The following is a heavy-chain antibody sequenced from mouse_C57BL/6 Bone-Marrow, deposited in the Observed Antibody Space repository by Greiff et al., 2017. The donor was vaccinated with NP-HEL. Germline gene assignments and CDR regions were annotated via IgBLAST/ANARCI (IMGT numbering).Heavy chain of an antibody. J-gene: IGHJ2*01. D-gene: IGHD2-1*01. CDR1: GYTFTSYW. CDR3: ATIYYGNYGVPHDY. Sequence: VQLQQPGAELVMPGASVKLSCKASGYTFTSYWMHWVKQRPGQGLEWIGEIDPSDSYTNYNQKFKGKSTLTVDKSSSTAYMQLSSLTSEDSAVYYCATIYYGNYGVPHDYWGQGTTLTVSS. CDR2: IDPSDSYT. V-gene: IGHV1-69*01.